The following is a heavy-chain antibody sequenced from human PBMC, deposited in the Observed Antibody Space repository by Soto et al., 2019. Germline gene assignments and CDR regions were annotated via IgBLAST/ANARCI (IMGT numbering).Heavy chain of an antibody. CDR3: AKALNFGVVILGVDY. V-gene: IGHV1-46*01. J-gene: IGHJ4*02. Sequence: VKVSCKASGYTFTSYYMHWVRQAPGQGLEWMGIINPSGGSTSYAQKFQGRVTMTRDTSTSTVYMELSSLRAEDTAVYYCAKALNFGVVILGVDYWGQGTLVTVSS. CDR2: INPSGGST. CDR1: GYTFTSYY. D-gene: IGHD3-3*01.